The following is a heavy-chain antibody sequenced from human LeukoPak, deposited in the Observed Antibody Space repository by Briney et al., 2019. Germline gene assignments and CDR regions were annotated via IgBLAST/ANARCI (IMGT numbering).Heavy chain of an antibody. CDR2: IYYSGST. V-gene: IGHV4-59*12. CDR3: VRETLFSTGWYVANWFDP. J-gene: IGHJ5*02. Sequence: SETLSLTCTVSGGSISIYYWSWIRQPPGKGLEWIGYIYYSGSTNYNPSLKSRVTISVDTSKNQFSLKLSSVTAADTAVYYCVRETLFSTGWYVANWFDPWGQGTLVTVSS. D-gene: IGHD6-19*01. CDR1: GGSISIYY.